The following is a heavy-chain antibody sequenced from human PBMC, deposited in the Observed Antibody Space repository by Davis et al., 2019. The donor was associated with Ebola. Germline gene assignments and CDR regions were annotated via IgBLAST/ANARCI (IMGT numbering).Heavy chain of an antibody. Sequence: GGSLRLSCAASGFTFSSYAMSWVRQAPGKGLEWVSAISGSGGSTYYADSVKGRFTISRDNSKNTLYLQMNSLGAEDTAVYFCASGFGNYLNYWGQGTLVTVSS. D-gene: IGHD3-10*01. CDR2: ISGSGGST. V-gene: IGHV3-23*01. CDR3: ASGFGNYLNY. CDR1: GFTFSSYA. J-gene: IGHJ4*02.